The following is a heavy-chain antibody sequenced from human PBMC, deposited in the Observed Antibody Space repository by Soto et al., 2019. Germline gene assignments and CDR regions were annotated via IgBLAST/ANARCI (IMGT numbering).Heavy chain of an antibody. V-gene: IGHV1-69*01. Sequence: QVQLVQSGAEVKKPGSSVKVSCKASGGTFSSYAISWVRQAPGQGLEWMGGIIPIFGTANYAQKFQGRVTITADESTSIAYMGLSRLRSEDTAVYYCAGWGWESYYEHGEIAYWGQGTLVTVSS. CDR3: AGWGWESYYEHGEIAY. J-gene: IGHJ4*02. CDR1: GGTFSSYA. D-gene: IGHD1-26*01. CDR2: IIPIFGTA.